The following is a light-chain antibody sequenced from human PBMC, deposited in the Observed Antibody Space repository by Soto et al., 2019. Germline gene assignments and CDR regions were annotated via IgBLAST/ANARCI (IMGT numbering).Light chain of an antibody. V-gene: IGKV2-28*01. CDR2: LGS. CDR3: MQALQPPT. CDR1: QSLLHSDGYNY. J-gene: IGKJ5*01. Sequence: DIVMTQSPLSLPVTPGEPASISCRSSQSLLHSDGYNYLDWYLQRPGQSPQLLIYLGSTRASGVPDRFSDSGAGTDFTLKISRVEAEDVGVYHCMQALQPPTFGQETRLEI.